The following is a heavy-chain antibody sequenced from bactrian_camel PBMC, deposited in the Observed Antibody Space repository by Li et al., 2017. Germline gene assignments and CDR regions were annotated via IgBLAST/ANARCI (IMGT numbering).Heavy chain of an antibody. CDR1: GYTAKTCS. Sequence: HVQLVESGGGSVQAGGSLRLSCAASGYTAKTCSWNWYRQVQGKGRELVSSLYLNGGTYYHDSVKGRFTISQADAEKTAVSLQMNNLKAEDTGMYYCGRAIEGSCSGAWCGGPGYWGQGTQVTVS. CDR3: GRAIEGSCSGAWCGGPGY. CDR2: LYLNGGT. D-gene: IGHD3*01. J-gene: IGHJ4*01. V-gene: IGHV3S9*01.